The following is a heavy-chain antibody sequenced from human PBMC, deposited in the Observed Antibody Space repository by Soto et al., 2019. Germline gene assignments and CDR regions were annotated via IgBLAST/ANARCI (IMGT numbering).Heavy chain of an antibody. V-gene: IGHV4-34*01. Sequence: QVQLHQWGAGLLQPSETLSLTCAIDGGSFTGYYWSWIRQAPGEGLEWMGEINPGGATNVHPSLKSRILISMDASKNQFSVNLSAVTAADTAIYFCARGRLHLAPGTRLRYYAMDVWGQGTTVIISS. J-gene: IGHJ6*02. CDR2: INPGGAT. CDR1: GGSFTGYY. CDR3: ARGRLHLAPGTRLRYYAMDV. D-gene: IGHD4-4*01.